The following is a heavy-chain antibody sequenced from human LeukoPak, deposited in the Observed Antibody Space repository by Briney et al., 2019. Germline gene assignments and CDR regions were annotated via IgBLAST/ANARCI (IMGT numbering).Heavy chain of an antibody. D-gene: IGHD6-6*01. V-gene: IGHV3-30*04. Sequence: GRSLRLSCAASGFTFSSYAMHWVRQAPGKGLEWVAVISYDGSNKYYADSVKGRFTISRDNSKNTLYLQMNSLRAEDTAVYYCARDAQQVAALDYWGQGTLVTVSS. CDR2: ISYDGSNK. CDR3: ARDAQQVAALDY. CDR1: GFTFSSYA. J-gene: IGHJ4*02.